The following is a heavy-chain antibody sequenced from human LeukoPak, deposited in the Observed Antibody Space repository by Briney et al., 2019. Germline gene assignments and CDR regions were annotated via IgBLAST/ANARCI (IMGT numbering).Heavy chain of an antibody. CDR1: GFTVSDNY. V-gene: IGHV3-53*01. Sequence: GGSLRLSCAVSGFTVSDNYITWVRQAPGKGLEWVSAISGSGGSTYYADSVKGRFTISRDNSKNTLYLQMNSLRAEDTAVYYCARDQSGGIAAAGPLGGMDVWGQGTTVTVSS. D-gene: IGHD6-13*01. CDR3: ARDQSGGIAAAGPLGGMDV. J-gene: IGHJ6*02. CDR2: ISGSGGST.